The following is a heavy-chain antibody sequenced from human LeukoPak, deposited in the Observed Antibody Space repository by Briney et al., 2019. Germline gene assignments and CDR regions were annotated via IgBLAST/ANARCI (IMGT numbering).Heavy chain of an antibody. V-gene: IGHV4-31*03. Sequence: SETLSLTCTVSGGSISSGGYYWSWIRQHPGKGLEWFGYIYYSASTYYNPSLKSRVTRSADTSNNQFSLKLSSVNAADTAVYYCARWGHIVVVTAGDAFDIWGQGTMVTVSS. CDR3: ARWGHIVVVTAGDAFDI. D-gene: IGHD2-21*02. CDR2: IYYSAST. CDR1: GGSISSGGYY. J-gene: IGHJ3*02.